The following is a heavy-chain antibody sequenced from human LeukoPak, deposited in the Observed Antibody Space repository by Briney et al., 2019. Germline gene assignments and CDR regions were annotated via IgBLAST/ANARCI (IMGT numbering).Heavy chain of an antibody. CDR3: AKDPELSHFDY. J-gene: IGHJ4*02. CDR1: GFTFSDYT. V-gene: IGHV3-21*04. Sequence: GGSLRLSCGASGFTFSDYTMNWVRQAPGKGLEWVSSISGSGSFTYYIDSVKGRFTISRDNAKNSLYMQMNSLRAEDTAVYYCAKDPELSHFDYWGQGTLVTVSS. D-gene: IGHD3-16*02. CDR2: ISGSGSFT.